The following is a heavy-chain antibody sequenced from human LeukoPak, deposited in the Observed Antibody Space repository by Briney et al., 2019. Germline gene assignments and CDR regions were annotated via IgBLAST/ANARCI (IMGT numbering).Heavy chain of an antibody. Sequence: GGSLRLSCAASGFTFSSYWMSWVRQAPGKGLEWVANIKQDGSEKYYVDSVKGRFTISRDNAKNSLYLQMNSLRAEDTAVYYCARVGGLRYFDRLRAFDIWGQGTMVTVSS. CDR1: GFTFSSYW. CDR2: IKQDGSEK. D-gene: IGHD3-9*01. J-gene: IGHJ3*02. V-gene: IGHV3-7*01. CDR3: ARVGGLRYFDRLRAFDI.